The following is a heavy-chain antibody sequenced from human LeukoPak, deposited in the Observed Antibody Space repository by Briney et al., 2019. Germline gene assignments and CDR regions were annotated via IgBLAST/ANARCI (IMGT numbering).Heavy chain of an antibody. Sequence: SQTLSLTCTVSGGSISSGEYFWSWIRQPPGKGLEWIGYIYYSGGTYYNPSLKSRLTISVDTSKNQFSLKLSSVTAADAAVYYCARLFSGSYFRRYYFDYWGQGTLVTVSS. V-gene: IGHV4-30-4*08. D-gene: IGHD1-26*01. CDR2: IYYSGGT. J-gene: IGHJ4*02. CDR3: ARLFSGSYFRRYYFDY. CDR1: GGSISSGEYF.